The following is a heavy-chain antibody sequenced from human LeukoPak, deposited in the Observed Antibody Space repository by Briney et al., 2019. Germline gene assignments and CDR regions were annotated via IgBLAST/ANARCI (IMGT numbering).Heavy chain of an antibody. CDR1: GYTLTELS. CDR2: FGPEDGET. Sequence: ASVKVSCKVSGYTLTELSMHWVRQAPGKGLEWMGGFGPEDGETIYAEKFQGRVTVTEDTSTDTAYMELSSLRSEDTAIYYCAKAYYDILTGSRDWYFDLWGRGTLVTVSS. J-gene: IGHJ2*01. CDR3: AKAYYDILTGSRDWYFDL. D-gene: IGHD3-9*01. V-gene: IGHV1-24*01.